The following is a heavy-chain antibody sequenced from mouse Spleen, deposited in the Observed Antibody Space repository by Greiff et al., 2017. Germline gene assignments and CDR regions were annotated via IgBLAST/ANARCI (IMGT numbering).Heavy chain of an antibody. CDR3: AKNESYGSHQAWFAY. CDR1: GFSLTSYG. V-gene: IGHV2-5-1*01. Sequence: VKLKESGPSLVQPSQSLSITCTVSGFSLTSYGVHWVRQSPGKGLEWLGVIWRGGSTDYNAAFMSRLSITKDNSKSQVFFKMNSLQADDTAIYYCAKNESYGSHQAWFAYWGQGTLVTVSA. D-gene: IGHD1-1*01. J-gene: IGHJ3*01. CDR2: IWRGGST.